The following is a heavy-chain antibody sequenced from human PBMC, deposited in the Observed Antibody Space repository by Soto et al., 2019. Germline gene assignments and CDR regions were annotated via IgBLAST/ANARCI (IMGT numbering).Heavy chain of an antibody. CDR3: ARGYWSSPRCPPRGMDV. CDR1: GATCSSYA. D-gene: IGHD2-2*01. Sequence: SVKVSCKASGATCSSYAISWVPEAPGQGLEWMGGIIPIFGTANYAQKFQGRVTITADKSTSTAYMELSSLRSEDTAVYHCARGYWSSPRCPPRGMDVWGQGPTV. V-gene: IGHV1-69*06. CDR2: IIPIFGTA. J-gene: IGHJ6*02.